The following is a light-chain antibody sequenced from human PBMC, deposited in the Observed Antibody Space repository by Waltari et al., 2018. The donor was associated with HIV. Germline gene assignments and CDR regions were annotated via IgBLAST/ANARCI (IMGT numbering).Light chain of an antibody. CDR2: DVS. J-gene: IGLJ3*02. Sequence: ITISCTGTSSDVGGYNYVSWYQQHPGKAPKLMIYDVSNRPSGVSNRFSGSKSGNTASLTISGLRAEDEADYYCSSYTSSSTWVFGGGTKLTVL. CDR3: SSYTSSSTWV. CDR1: SSDVGGYNY. V-gene: IGLV2-14*04.